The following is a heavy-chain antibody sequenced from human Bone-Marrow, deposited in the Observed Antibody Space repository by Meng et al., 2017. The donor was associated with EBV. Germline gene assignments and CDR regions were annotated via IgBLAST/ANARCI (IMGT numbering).Heavy chain of an antibody. CDR3: ARGSFGATPFGY. D-gene: IGHD3-16*01. J-gene: IGHJ4*02. CDR1: GWSFSGYY. CDR2: INHSGST. Sequence: VQPPRWGGGMLKPLETLSLTLAVYGWSFSGYYWSWIRQPPGKGLEWIGEINHSGSTNYNPSLKSRVTISVDTSKNQFSLKLSSVTAADTAVYYCARGSFGATPFGYWGQGTLVTVSS. V-gene: IGHV4-34*01.